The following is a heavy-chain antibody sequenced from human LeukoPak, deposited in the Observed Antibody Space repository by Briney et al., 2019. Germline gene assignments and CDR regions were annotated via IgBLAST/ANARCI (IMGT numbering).Heavy chain of an antibody. V-gene: IGHV1-18*01. D-gene: IGHD6-19*01. CDR3: AGDGGITVAADDY. Sequence: ASVKVSCKASGYTFTNYGFSWVRQAPGHGLEWMGWISAYNGNTNYAQKLQGRVTMTTDTSTSTAYMELRSLRFDGTAVYYCAGDGGITVAADDYWGQGTLVTVSS. CDR1: GYTFTNYG. J-gene: IGHJ4*02. CDR2: ISAYNGNT.